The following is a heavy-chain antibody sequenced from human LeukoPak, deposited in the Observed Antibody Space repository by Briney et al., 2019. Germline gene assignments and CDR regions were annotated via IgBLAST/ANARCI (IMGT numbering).Heavy chain of an antibody. V-gene: IGHV3-23*01. CDR1: GFTFSSYA. CDR2: ISGSGGST. Sequence: GGSLRLFCAASGFTFSSYAMSWVRQAPGKGLEGVSAISGSGGSTYYADSVKGRFTISRDNSKNTLYLQMNSLRAEDTAVYYWAKDIVVVPAAIDYWGQGTLVTVSS. J-gene: IGHJ4*02. CDR3: AKDIVVVPAAIDY. D-gene: IGHD2-2*01.